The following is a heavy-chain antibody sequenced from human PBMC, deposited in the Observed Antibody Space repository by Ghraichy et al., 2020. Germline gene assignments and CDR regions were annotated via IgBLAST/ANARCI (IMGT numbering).Heavy chain of an antibody. V-gene: IGHV3-66*01. J-gene: IGHJ4*02. D-gene: IGHD4-23*01. Sequence: GGSLRLSCAASGFTVSSNYMSWVRQAPGKGLEWVSVIYSGGSTYYADSVKGRFTISRDNSKNTLYLQMNSLRAEDTTVYYCARGYGGNSYFDYWGQGTLVTVSS. CDR3: ARGYGGNSYFDY. CDR1: GFTVSSNY. CDR2: IYSGGST.